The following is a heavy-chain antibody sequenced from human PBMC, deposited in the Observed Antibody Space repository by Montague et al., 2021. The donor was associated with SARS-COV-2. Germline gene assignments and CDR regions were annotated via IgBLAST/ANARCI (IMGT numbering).Heavy chain of an antibody. V-gene: IGHV3-33*01. CDR3: ARKVAYDYVWGSCRDYFYLDV. Sequence: SLRLSCAASGFTFSSYAMHWVRQAPGKGLEWVAVIWYDGSNKYYADSVKGRFTISRDNSKITLYLQLNSLRAEDTAVYYCARKVAYDYVWGSCRDYFYLDVWGKGTPVTVSS. CDR1: GFTFSSYA. J-gene: IGHJ6*03. CDR2: IWYDGSNK. D-gene: IGHD3-16*02.